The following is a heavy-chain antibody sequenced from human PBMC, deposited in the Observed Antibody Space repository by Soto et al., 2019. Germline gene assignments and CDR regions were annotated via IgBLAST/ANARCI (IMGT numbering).Heavy chain of an antibody. Sequence: ASVKVSCKAPGYTFTSYYMHWVRQAPGQGLEWMGIINPSGGSTSYAQKFQGRVTMTRDTSTSTVYMELSSLRSEDTAVYYCARDWESLGGAYDFWSGYLSPYYYYGMDVWGQGTTVTVSS. V-gene: IGHV1-46*01. D-gene: IGHD3-3*01. J-gene: IGHJ6*02. CDR2: INPSGGST. CDR1: GYTFTSYY. CDR3: ARDWESLGGAYDFWSGYLSPYYYYGMDV.